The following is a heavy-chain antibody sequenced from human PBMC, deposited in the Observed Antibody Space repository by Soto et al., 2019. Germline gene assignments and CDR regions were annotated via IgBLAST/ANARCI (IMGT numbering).Heavy chain of an antibody. J-gene: IGHJ4*02. Sequence: GGSLRLSCTASGFTFGDYAMSWVRQAPGKGLEWVGFIRSKAYGGTTEYAASVKGRFTISRDDSKSIAYLQMNSLKTEDTAVYYCTTIPGLLWFGELSDYWGQGTLVTVSS. V-gene: IGHV3-49*04. D-gene: IGHD3-10*01. CDR1: GFTFGDYA. CDR2: IRSKAYGGTT. CDR3: TTIPGLLWFGELSDY.